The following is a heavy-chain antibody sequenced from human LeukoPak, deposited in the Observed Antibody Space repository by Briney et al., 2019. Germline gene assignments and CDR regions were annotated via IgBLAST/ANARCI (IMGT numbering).Heavy chain of an antibody. V-gene: IGHV3-30-3*01. CDR2: ISYDGSNK. CDR3: ASPVGGLVY. Sequence: GGSLRLSCAASGFTFSSYAMHWVRQAPGKGLEWVAVISYDGSNKYYADSVKGRFTISRDNSKNTLYLQMNSLRAEDTAVYYCASPVGGLVYWGQGTLVTVSS. J-gene: IGHJ4*02. D-gene: IGHD3-16*01. CDR1: GFTFSSYA.